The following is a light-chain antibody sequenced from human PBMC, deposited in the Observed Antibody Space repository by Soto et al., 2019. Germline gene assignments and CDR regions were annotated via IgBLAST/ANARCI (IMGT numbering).Light chain of an antibody. Sequence: IQMPQSPSTLSASVGDRVTITCRASRNIERWLAWYQQKPGKPPKLLILNASTLGSGVPSRFSGSGSGTEFTLTISGLQPDDFATYYCQHCDTSWPFGQGTKVDI. J-gene: IGKJ1*01. CDR3: QHCDTSWP. CDR2: NAS. V-gene: IGKV1-5*01. CDR1: RNIERW.